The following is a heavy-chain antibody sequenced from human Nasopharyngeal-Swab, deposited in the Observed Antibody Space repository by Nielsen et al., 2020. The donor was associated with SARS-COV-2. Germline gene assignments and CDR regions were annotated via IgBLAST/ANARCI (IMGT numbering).Heavy chain of an antibody. CDR3: AKVLDSSSFRYYYGMDV. J-gene: IGHJ6*02. D-gene: IGHD6-6*01. Sequence: GESLKISCAASGFTFSSYGMHWVRQAPGKGLEWVAVISYDGSNKYYADSVKGRFTISRDNSKNTLYLQMNSLRAEDTAVYYCAKVLDSSSFRYYYGMDVWGQGTTVTVPS. CDR2: ISYDGSNK. CDR1: GFTFSSYG. V-gene: IGHV3-30*18.